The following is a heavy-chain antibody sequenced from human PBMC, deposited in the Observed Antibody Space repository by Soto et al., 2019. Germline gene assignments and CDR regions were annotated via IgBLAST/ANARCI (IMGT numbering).Heavy chain of an antibody. D-gene: IGHD6-13*01. CDR1: GFTFSSYG. CDR3: ARDLGSSWYGDWFDH. Sequence: QVQLVESGGGVVQPGRSLRLSCAASGFTFSSYGMHWVRQAPGKGLEWVAVIWYDGSNKYYADSVKGRFTISRDNSKNTLYLQMNSLRAEDTAVYYCARDLGSSWYGDWFDHWGQGTLVTVSS. J-gene: IGHJ5*02. CDR2: IWYDGSNK. V-gene: IGHV3-33*01.